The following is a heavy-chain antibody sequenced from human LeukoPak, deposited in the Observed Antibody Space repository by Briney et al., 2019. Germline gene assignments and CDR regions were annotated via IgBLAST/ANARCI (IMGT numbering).Heavy chain of an antibody. Sequence: PSETLSLTCAVYGGSFSGYYWSWIRQPPGKGLEWIGEINHSGSTNYNPSLKSRVTISVDTSKNQFSLKLSSVTAADTAVYYCARGGIAARVFYPYYYYMDVWGKGTTVTVPS. J-gene: IGHJ6*03. CDR1: GGSFSGYY. D-gene: IGHD6-6*01. CDR3: ARGGIAARVFYPYYYYMDV. CDR2: INHSGST. V-gene: IGHV4-34*01.